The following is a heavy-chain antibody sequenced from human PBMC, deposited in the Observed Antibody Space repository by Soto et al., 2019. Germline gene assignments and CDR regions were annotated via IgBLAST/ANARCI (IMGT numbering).Heavy chain of an antibody. V-gene: IGHV3-7*03. Sequence: GGSLRLSCAASGFTFSSYWMSWVRQAPGKGLEGVANIKQDGSEKYYVDSVKGRFTISRDNSKNSLYLQRNSLRADDTAVYYCARAPAVAGMTHWFDPWGQGTLVTVSS. CDR1: GFTFSSYW. D-gene: IGHD6-19*01. J-gene: IGHJ5*02. CDR3: ARAPAVAGMTHWFDP. CDR2: IKQDGSEK.